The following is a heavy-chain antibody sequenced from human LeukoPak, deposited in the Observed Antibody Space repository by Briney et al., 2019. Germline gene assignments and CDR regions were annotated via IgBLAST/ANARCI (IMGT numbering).Heavy chain of an antibody. J-gene: IGHJ4*02. V-gene: IGHV1-18*01. CDR1: GYTFTSYG. D-gene: IGHD5-18*01. CDR3: ARDEAWGSPVDSGYNYGARYFDY. CDR2: ISAYNGNT. Sequence: ASVKVSCKASGYTFTSYGISWVRQAPGQGLEWMGWISAYNGNTNYAQKLQGRLTMTTGTSTSTAYIELRSLTSDDTAVYYCARDEAWGSPVDSGYNYGARYFDYWGQGTLVTVSS.